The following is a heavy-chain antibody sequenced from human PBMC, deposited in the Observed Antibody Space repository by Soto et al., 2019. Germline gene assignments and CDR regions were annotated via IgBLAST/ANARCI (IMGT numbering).Heavy chain of an antibody. CDR3: ARHVRDSSSWCKAKGSLGGMDV. V-gene: IGHV4-39*01. CDR1: DGSISSSSYN. Sequence: PSETLSLTCTVFDGSISSSSYNCGWSSQPPRKGLEWIVSIYYSASTYYNPPLKSRVTISVDTPEMQFSLKLSSVTGADTDVYYCARHVRDSSSWCKAKGSLGGMDVWGQGTTVT. D-gene: IGHD6-13*01. J-gene: IGHJ6*02. CDR2: IYYSAST.